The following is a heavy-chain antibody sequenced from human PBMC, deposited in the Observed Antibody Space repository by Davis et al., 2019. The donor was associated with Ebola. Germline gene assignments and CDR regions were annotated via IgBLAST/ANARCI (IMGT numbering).Heavy chain of an antibody. CDR1: GGSLSGFY. CDR2: ITHSGST. V-gene: IGHV4-34*01. CDR3: TRGPPPYTTSWYWGDY. Sequence: MPSEILSLTCAVYGGSLSGFYWSWIRQPPGKGLEWIGEITHSGSTTYNPSLKSRVTISLDTSKKQFSLKVNSVTAADTAVYYCTRGPPPYTTSWYWGDYWGQGTLVTVSS. J-gene: IGHJ4*02. D-gene: IGHD6-13*01.